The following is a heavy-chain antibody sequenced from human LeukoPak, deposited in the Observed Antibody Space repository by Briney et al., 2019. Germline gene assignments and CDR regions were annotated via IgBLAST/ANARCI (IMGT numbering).Heavy chain of an antibody. CDR2: ISNFVGST. CDR3: AKDSYDFWSGFDI. CDR1: GFTFSTYA. Sequence: PGGSLRLSCVASGFTFSTYAMCSVRQSPGRGLEWVSTISNFVGSTYYPDSVKGRFTISRDNSKNTLYLEMNSLSPEDTAVYYCAKDSYDFWSGFDIWGQGTVITVSS. D-gene: IGHD3-3*01. V-gene: IGHV3-23*01. J-gene: IGHJ4*02.